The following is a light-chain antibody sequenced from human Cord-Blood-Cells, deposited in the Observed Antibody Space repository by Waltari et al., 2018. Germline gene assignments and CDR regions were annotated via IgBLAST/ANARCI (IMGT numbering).Light chain of an antibody. V-gene: IGKV2-30*02. CDR2: KVS. CDR1: QSLVHSDGTTN. CDR3: MQGTHWYT. Sequence: DVVMTQSPLSLPVTLGQPASISCRSSQSLVHSDGTTNLNWFQQRPGQSPRRLIYKVSNRDSGVPDRFSGSGSGTDFTLKISRVEAEDVGVYYCMQGTHWYTFGQGTKLEIK. J-gene: IGKJ2*01.